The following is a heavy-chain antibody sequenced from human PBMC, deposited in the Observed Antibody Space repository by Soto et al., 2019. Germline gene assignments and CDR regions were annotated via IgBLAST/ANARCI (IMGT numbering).Heavy chain of an antibody. D-gene: IGHD5-12*01. CDR1: GGSITGYY. CDR3: ARGQEGIVATH. CDR2: IKDGGST. J-gene: IGHJ4*02. V-gene: IGHV4-34*01. Sequence: QVQLQQWGAGLLKPSENLSLTYAGNGGSITGYYWSWIRQPPGKGLEWIGEIKDGGSTNYSPSLRSRVTISADTSKNQFSLRLNSVTAADTAVYFCARGQEGIVATHWDQGTLVTVSS.